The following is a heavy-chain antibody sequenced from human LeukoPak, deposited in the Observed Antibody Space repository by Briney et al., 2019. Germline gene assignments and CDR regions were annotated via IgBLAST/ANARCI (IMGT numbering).Heavy chain of an antibody. D-gene: IGHD3-3*01. CDR3: ARGKGFVGHFDF. Sequence: ASVKVSCKDSGGSFTNNAISWVRQAPGQGPEWMGRILPIFGTAEYAERFQGRVTITADKSTSTAYMELTSLKVEDTALYFCARGKGFVGHFDFWGQGTLVSVSS. J-gene: IGHJ4*02. CDR2: ILPIFGTA. CDR1: GGSFTNNA. V-gene: IGHV1-69*06.